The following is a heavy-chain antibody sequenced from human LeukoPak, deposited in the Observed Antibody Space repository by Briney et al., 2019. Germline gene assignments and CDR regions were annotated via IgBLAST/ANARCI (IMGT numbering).Heavy chain of an antibody. D-gene: IGHD6-13*01. CDR2: INWNGGST. CDR1: GFTFDDYG. CDR3: ARDLGIAAAGNN. J-gene: IGHJ4*02. V-gene: IGHV3-20*04. Sequence: GGSLSLSCAASGFTFDDYGMSWVRQAPGKGLEWVSGINWNGGSTGYADSVKGRFTISRENAKNSLYLQMNSLRAEDTALYYCARDLGIAAAGNNWGQGTLVTVSS.